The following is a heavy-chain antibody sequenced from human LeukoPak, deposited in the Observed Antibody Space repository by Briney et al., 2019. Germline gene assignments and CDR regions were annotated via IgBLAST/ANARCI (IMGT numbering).Heavy chain of an antibody. CDR3: ARDGSYYYGSGSYLGY. CDR2: IKQDGSEK. V-gene: IGHV3-7*01. CDR1: GFTFSSYW. Sequence: PGGSLRLSCAASGFTFSSYWMSWVRQAPGKGLGGGANIKQDGSEKYYVDSVKGRFTISRDNAKNSLYLQMNSLRAEDTAVYYCARDGSYYYGSGSYLGYWGQGTLVTVSS. J-gene: IGHJ4*02. D-gene: IGHD3-10*01.